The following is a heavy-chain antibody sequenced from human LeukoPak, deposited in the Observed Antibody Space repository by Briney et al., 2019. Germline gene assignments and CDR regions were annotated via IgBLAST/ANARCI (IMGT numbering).Heavy chain of an antibody. CDR1: GGTFSSYT. V-gene: IGHV1-69*02. D-gene: IGHD1-26*01. CDR2: IIPILGIA. J-gene: IGHJ3*02. CDR3: AIPSGSYSTDAFDI. Sequence: SVKVSCKASGGTFSSYTISWVRQAPGQGLEWMGRIIPILGIANYTQKFQGRVTITADKSTSTAYMELSSLRAEDTAVYYCAIPSGSYSTDAFDIWGQGTMVTVSS.